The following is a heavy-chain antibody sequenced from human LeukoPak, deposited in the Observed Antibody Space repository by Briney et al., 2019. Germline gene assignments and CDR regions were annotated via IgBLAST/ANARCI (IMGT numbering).Heavy chain of an antibody. V-gene: IGHV3-23*01. CDR2: ISDSGGST. CDR3: AKGGLAVAGNPDRTWKTKYYFDY. CDR1: GFTFSSYA. Sequence: QPGGSLRLSCAASGFTFSSYAMSWVRQAPGKGLEWVSAISDSGGSTYYADSVKGRFTISRDNSKNTLYLQMNSLRAEDTAVYYCAKGGLAVAGNPDRTWKTKYYFDYWGQGTLVTVSS. D-gene: IGHD6-19*01. J-gene: IGHJ4*02.